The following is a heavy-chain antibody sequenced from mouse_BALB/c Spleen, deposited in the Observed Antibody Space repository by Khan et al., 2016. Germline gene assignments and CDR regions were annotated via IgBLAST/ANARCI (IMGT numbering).Heavy chain of an antibody. CDR2: ISDGGSYT. J-gene: IGHJ1*01. CDR1: GFTFSDYY. V-gene: IGHV5-4*02. CDR3: ARDLNWDFDV. Sequence: EVELVESGGGLVKPGGSLKLSCAASGFTFSDYYMYWVRQTPEKRLEWVATISDGGSYTYYPDSVKGRFTISRDNANLYLQMSSLKSEDTAMYYCARDLNWDFDVWGAGTTVTVSS.